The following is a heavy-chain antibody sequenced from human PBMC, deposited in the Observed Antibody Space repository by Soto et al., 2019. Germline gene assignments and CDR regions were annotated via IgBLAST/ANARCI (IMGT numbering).Heavy chain of an antibody. D-gene: IGHD3-9*01. CDR1: GYSFTSYW. CDR3: ARQKRADYDILTGYWGPSYYYYGMDV. CDR2: IYPGDSDT. Sequence: PGESLKISCKGSGYSFTSYWIGWVRQMPGKGLEWMGIIYPGDSDTRYSPSFQGQVTISADKSISTAYLQWSSLKASDTAMYYRARQKRADYDILTGYWGPSYYYYGMDVWGQGTTVTVSS. V-gene: IGHV5-51*01. J-gene: IGHJ6*02.